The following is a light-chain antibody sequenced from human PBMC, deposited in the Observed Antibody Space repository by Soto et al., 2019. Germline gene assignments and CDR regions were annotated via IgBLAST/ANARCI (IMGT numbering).Light chain of an antibody. CDR1: QTIRRS. CDR3: QQYENWPPVT. V-gene: IGKV3-15*01. J-gene: IGKJ4*01. CDR2: NSY. Sequence: IEMTQSPATLSVSPGDRVTLSCRASQTIRRSLAWYQQRPGQPPRLLIYNSYTRATGIAARFSGSGSGTDFTLTISSLQLEDSAVYFCQQYENWPPVTFGGGTKVEIK.